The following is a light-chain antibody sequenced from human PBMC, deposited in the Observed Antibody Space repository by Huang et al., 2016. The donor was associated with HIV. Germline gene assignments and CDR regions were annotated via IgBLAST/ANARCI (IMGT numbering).Light chain of an antibody. J-gene: IGKJ4*01. Sequence: EIVMTQYPDTLSWYPGERATLSCRASQSVRYKLAWYQQKPGQSPRLLLHATCTRAAGVPASFSGSGSGTEFPLTISSLQSEDCGVYYCQQYERWPSLTFGGGTKVEIK. CDR2: ATC. CDR3: QQYERWPSLT. V-gene: IGKV3-15*01. CDR1: QSVRYK.